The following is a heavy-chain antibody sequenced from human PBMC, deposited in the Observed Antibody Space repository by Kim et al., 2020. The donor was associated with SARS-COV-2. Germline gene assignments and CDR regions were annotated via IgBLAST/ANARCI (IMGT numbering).Heavy chain of an antibody. CDR1: GFTFSSYE. CDR3: ARGGSPIPPYDSSGYYYLDY. CDR2: ISSSGSTI. Sequence: GGSLRLSCAASGFTFSSYEMNWVRQAPGKGLEWVSYISSSGSTIYYADSVKGRFTISRDNAKISLYLQMNSLRAEDTAVYYCARGGSPIPPYDSSGYYYLDYWVQGTLVTVSS. D-gene: IGHD3-22*01. J-gene: IGHJ4*02. V-gene: IGHV3-48*03.